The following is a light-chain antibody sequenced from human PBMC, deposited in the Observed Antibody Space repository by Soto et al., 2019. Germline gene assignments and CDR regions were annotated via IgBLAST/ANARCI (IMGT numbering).Light chain of an antibody. CDR1: QSLLYRDGNTY. V-gene: IGKV2-30*01. CDR2: KIS. Sequence: DVAMTQSPLSLPVTLGQPASISCRSSQSLLYRDGNTYLNWFQQRPGQSPRRLIYKISNRDSGVPDRFSGSGSGTDFTLKISRVEAEDVGVYYCMQGTHWPWTLGQGTKVVIK. CDR3: MQGTHWPWT. J-gene: IGKJ1*01.